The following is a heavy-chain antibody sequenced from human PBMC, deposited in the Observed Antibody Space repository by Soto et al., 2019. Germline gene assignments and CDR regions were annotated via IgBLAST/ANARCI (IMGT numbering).Heavy chain of an antibody. CDR2: ISYDGSNK. CDR1: GFTFSSYA. CDR3: ARDPSGYCTNGVCYKGISGHDY. D-gene: IGHD2-8*01. Sequence: QVQLVESGGGVVQPGRSLRLSCAASGFTFSSYAMHWVRQAPGKGLEWVAVISYDGSNKYYADSVKGRFTISRDNSKNTLYLQMNSLRAEDTAVYYCARDPSGYCTNGVCYKGISGHDYWGQGTLVTVSS. V-gene: IGHV3-30-3*01. J-gene: IGHJ4*02.